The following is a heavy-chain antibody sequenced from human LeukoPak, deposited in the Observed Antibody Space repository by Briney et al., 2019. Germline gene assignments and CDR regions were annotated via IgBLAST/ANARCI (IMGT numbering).Heavy chain of an antibody. D-gene: IGHD2-15*01. CDR2: IYHSGST. V-gene: IGHV4-38-2*02. CDR3: ARFRGGYGMDV. Sequence: SETLSLTCTVSGYSISSGYYWGWIRQPPGKGLEWIGSIYHSGSTYYNPSLKSRVTISVDTSKNQFSLKLSSVTAADTAVYYCARFRGGYGMDVWGQGTTVTVSS. J-gene: IGHJ6*02. CDR1: GYSISSGYY.